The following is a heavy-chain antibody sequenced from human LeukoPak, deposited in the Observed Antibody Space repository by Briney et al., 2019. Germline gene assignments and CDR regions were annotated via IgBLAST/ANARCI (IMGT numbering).Heavy chain of an antibody. CDR2: IYYSGST. J-gene: IGHJ5*02. V-gene: IGHV4-59*08. D-gene: IGHD1-26*01. CDR3: ARRAWEWFDP. Sequence: SETLSLTCTVSGGSISSYYWSWIRQPPGKGLEWIGYIYYSGSTNYNPSLKSRVTISVDTSKNQFSLKLSSVTAADTAVYYCARRAWEWFDPWGQGTLVTVSS. CDR1: GGSISSYY.